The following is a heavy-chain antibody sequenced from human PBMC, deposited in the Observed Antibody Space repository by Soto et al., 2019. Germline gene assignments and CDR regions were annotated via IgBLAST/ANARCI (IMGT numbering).Heavy chain of an antibody. D-gene: IGHD3-22*01. CDR1: GFTFSSYA. CDR3: ARDTVSDITMIVVVIPWN. J-gene: IGHJ4*02. V-gene: IGHV3-30-3*01. Sequence: GGSLRLSCAASGFTFSSYATHWVRQAPGKGLEWVAVISYDGSNKYYADSVKGRFTISRDNSKNTLYLQMNSLRAEDTAVYYCARDTVSDITMIVVVIPWNWGQGTLVTVSS. CDR2: ISYDGSNK.